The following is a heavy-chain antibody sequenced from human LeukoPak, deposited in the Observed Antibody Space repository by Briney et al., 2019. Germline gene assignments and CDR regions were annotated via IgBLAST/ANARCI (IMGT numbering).Heavy chain of an antibody. CDR1: DFSISSAYY. D-gene: IGHD1-26*01. CDR2: FYHGGDT. V-gene: IGHV4-38-2*01. J-gene: IGHJ4*02. Sequence: SETLSLTCGASDFSISSAYYWGWIRQPPGKGLEWIGSFYHGGDTYYNPSLKSRVTISVDTPKNQFSLKLRSVIAADTAVYYCAGGIVGVHAYWGQGILVTVSS. CDR3: AGGIVGVHAY.